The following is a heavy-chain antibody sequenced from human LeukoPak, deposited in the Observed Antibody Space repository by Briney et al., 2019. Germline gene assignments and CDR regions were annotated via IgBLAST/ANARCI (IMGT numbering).Heavy chain of an antibody. CDR2: INQDGSEK. J-gene: IGHJ3*02. CDR1: GFTFRSHW. Sequence: GWSLRLSCAASGFTFRSHWMSWVRQAPGKGLEWVANINQDGSEKHYVDYVKGRFTISRDNAKNSLYLQMNSLRAEDTAMYYCARDSEHSSSFAFDIWGRGTMVTVSS. V-gene: IGHV3-7*01. D-gene: IGHD6-13*01. CDR3: ARDSEHSSSFAFDI.